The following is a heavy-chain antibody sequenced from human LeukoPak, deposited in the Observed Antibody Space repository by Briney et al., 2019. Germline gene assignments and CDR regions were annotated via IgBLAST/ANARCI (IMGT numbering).Heavy chain of an antibody. Sequence: VASVTDSCMTSGYTYTGYYMHWLRQPGGQGLECMGCINPNSGGTNYEKRFQGRVTMTRDTAMSTAYMELSRLRSDESAVYYCARYFYDISGSSSDAFDIWGQGTMVTVSS. CDR2: INPNSGGT. J-gene: IGHJ3*02. CDR1: GYTYTGYY. D-gene: IGHD3-22*01. V-gene: IGHV1-2*02. CDR3: ARYFYDISGSSSDAFDI.